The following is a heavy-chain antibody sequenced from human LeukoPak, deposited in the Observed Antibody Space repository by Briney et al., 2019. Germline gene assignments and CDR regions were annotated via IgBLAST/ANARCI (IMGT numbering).Heavy chain of an antibody. CDR3: ARDCNWNSFDY. CDR1: GFTFSSYV. CDR2: IWYDGSNK. Sequence: GGSLRLSCAASGFTFSSYVMHWVRQAPGKGLESVAVIWYDGSNKYYADSVKGRFTISRDNSKNTLYLQMNSLRAEDTAVYYCARDCNWNSFDYWGQGTLVTVSS. D-gene: IGHD1-20*01. J-gene: IGHJ4*02. V-gene: IGHV3-33*01.